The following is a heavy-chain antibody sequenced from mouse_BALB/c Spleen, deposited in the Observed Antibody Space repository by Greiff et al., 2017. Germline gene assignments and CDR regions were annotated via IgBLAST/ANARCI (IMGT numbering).Heavy chain of an antibody. CDR3: ARRGGYDDAMDY. Sequence: VQLQQSGAELVKPGASVKLSCKASGYTFTSYYMYWVKQRPGQGLEWIGEINPSNGGTNYNEKFKVKATLTADKSSNTAYMQLSSLTSEDSAVYFGARRGGYDDAMDYWGQGTSVTVSS. J-gene: IGHJ4*01. CDR1: GYTFTSYY. V-gene: IGHV1-53*01. CDR2: INPSNGGT. D-gene: IGHD2-14*01.